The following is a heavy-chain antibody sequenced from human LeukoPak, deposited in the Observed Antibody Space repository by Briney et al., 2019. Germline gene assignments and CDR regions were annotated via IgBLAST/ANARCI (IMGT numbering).Heavy chain of an antibody. V-gene: IGHV3-30*18. CDR3: AKDQKWGPAGYYFDS. J-gene: IGHJ4*02. Sequence: GGSLRLSCAASGVAFSSHAMHWVRQAPGKGLEWVTVISTDGKDKKYADSVKGRFAISRDNSKNTLDLQMNSLRAEDTALYYCAKDQKWGPAGYYFDSWGQGTLVTVSS. D-gene: IGHD2-2*01. CDR2: ISTDGKDK. CDR1: GVAFSSHA.